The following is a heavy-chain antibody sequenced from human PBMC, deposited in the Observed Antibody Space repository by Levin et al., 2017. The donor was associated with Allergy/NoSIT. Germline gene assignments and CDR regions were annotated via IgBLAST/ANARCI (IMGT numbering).Heavy chain of an antibody. CDR2: IYHSGST. CDR1: GGSISSNNW. D-gene: IGHD2-15*01. J-gene: IGHJ1*01. CDR3: ATPAAEYLQH. Sequence: PSETLSLTCAVSGGSISSNNWWTWVRQPPGKGLEWIGEIYHSGSTNYNPSLKSRVTMSVDKSKNQFSLKLTSVTAADTAVYYCATPAAEYLQHWGQGTLVTVSS. V-gene: IGHV4-4*02.